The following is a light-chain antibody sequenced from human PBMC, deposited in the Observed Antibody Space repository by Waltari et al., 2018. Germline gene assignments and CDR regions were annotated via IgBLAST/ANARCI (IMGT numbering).Light chain of an antibody. J-gene: IGLJ3*02. V-gene: IGLV1-47*01. CDR1: SFSIGRNY. CDR2: KND. Sequence: QSALTQPPSASGTPGPGVTISCSGSSFSIGRNYVYWYQQLSGAAPKLLMFKNDQRPSGVPDRFSGTRSGASASLAIIGLRSEDEADYYCAVWDDVLSSWVFGGGTKLTVL. CDR3: AVWDDVLSSWV.